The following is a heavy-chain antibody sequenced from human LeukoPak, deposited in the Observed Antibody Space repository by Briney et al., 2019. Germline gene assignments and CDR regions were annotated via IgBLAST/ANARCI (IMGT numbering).Heavy chain of an antibody. CDR1: GGSINTYC. Sequence: PSVTLSLTCTVSGGSINTYCWSWIRQPPGKGLEWIGYVYYSGTANYNPSLKSRVVISVDTSKNQFSLKLTSVTAADTAVYYCARSLYGGSFYYFDYWGQGTLVTVSS. CDR2: VYYSGTA. J-gene: IGHJ4*02. V-gene: IGHV4-59*01. CDR3: ARSLYGGSFYYFDY. D-gene: IGHD1-26*01.